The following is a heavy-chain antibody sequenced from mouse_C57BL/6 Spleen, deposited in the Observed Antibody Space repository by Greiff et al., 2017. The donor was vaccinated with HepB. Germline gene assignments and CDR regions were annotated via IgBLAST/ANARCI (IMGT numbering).Heavy chain of an antibody. CDR3: AMTTVVADYFAY. J-gene: IGHJ2*01. CDR1: GFNFKYTY. D-gene: IGHD1-1*01. Sequence: VQLQQSVAELVRPGASVKLSCTASGFNFKYTYMHWVKQRPEQGLEWIGRIDPANGNTKYAPKFQSKATITADTSSNTAYLQLSSLTSEDTAIYCCAMTTVVADYFAYWGQGTTLTVSS. V-gene: IGHV14-3*01. CDR2: IDPANGNT.